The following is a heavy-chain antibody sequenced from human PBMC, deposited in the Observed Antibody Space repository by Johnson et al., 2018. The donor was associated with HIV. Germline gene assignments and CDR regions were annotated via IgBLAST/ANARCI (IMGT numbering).Heavy chain of an antibody. V-gene: IGHV3-23*04. CDR1: GFTFSSYA. J-gene: IGHJ3*02. Sequence: VQLVESGGGLVQPGGSLRLSCAASGFTFSSYAMSWVRQAPGKGLEWVSVISGRGGSTYYADSVKGRFTISRDISQNTLYLQMNSLRAEDTAVYYCAKVETYVGATTRLTGAFDIWGQGTMVTVSS. D-gene: IGHD1-26*01. CDR3: AKVETYVGATTRLTGAFDI. CDR2: ISGRGGST.